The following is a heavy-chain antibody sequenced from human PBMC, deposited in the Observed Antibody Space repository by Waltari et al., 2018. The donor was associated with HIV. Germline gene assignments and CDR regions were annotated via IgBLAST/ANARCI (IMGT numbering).Heavy chain of an antibody. V-gene: IGHV3-48*01. CDR2: ISSGGSVV. D-gene: IGHD7-27*01. Sequence: VQLGESGGGWVQPGGSMGLACAASGLPSGTYSMNWVRQAPGVGLEWVSYISSGGSVVYYADSVKCRFTISRDNAKNSLYLEMNSLTVDDTALYFCARDADHWEQHYFDVWGQGTPVTVSP. CDR3: ARDADHWEQHYFDV. J-gene: IGHJ4*02. CDR1: GLPSGTYS.